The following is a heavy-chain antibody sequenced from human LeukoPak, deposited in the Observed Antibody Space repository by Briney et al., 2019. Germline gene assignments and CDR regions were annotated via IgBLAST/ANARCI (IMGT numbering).Heavy chain of an antibody. V-gene: IGHV3-13*01. CDR2: IGTASDT. D-gene: IGHD6-13*01. Sequence: PGGSLRLSCAASGFTFSNYDMHWVREAAGKGLEWVSGIGTASDTYYSGSVKGRFTISRENARNSLYLQMSSLTAGDTAVYYCASSPAYRSSWDAIDNWGQGTLVTVSS. CDR1: GFTFSNYD. CDR3: ASSPAYRSSWDAIDN. J-gene: IGHJ4*02.